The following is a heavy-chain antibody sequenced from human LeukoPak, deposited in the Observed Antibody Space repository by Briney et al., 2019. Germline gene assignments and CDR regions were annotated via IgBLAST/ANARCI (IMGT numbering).Heavy chain of an antibody. Sequence: SGPTLVKPTQTLTLTCTVSGFSLSTPTMGVGWVRQPPGKALEYLALVYWDDETRYTPSLRSRLTITKDTSKNEVVLTMTNMDPADTATYYCAHRQFRGDIVEPFDSWGQGILVTVSS. CDR3: AHRQFRGDIVEPFDS. V-gene: IGHV2-5*02. D-gene: IGHD3-10*01. J-gene: IGHJ4*02. CDR1: GFSLSTPTMG. CDR2: VYWDDET.